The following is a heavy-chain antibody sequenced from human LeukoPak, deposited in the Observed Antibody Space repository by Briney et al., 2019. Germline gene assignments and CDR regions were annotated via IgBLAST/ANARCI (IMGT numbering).Heavy chain of an antibody. Sequence: PSETLSLTCAVYGGSFSGYYWSWIRQPPGKGLEWIGEINHSGSTNYNPSLKSRVTISVDTSKNQFSLKLSSVTAADTAVYYCARGPGYDFLSGYYKRNYFDYWGQGTLVTVSS. CDR1: GGSFSGYY. CDR2: INHSGST. J-gene: IGHJ4*02. CDR3: ARGPGYDFLSGYYKRNYFDY. D-gene: IGHD3-3*01. V-gene: IGHV4-34*01.